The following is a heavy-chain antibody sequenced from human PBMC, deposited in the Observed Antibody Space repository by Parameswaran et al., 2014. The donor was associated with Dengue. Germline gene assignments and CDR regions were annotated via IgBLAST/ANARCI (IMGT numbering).Heavy chain of an antibody. CDR3: AKDLAVRAFITYYYYYYGMDV. Sequence: LRQAPGKGLEWVSAISGSGGSTYYADSVKGRFTISRDNSKNTLYLQMNSLRAEDTAVYYCAKDLAVRAFITYYYYYYGMDVWGQGTTVTVSS. J-gene: IGHJ6*02. D-gene: IGHD3-10*01. V-gene: IGHV3-23*01. CDR2: ISGSGGST.